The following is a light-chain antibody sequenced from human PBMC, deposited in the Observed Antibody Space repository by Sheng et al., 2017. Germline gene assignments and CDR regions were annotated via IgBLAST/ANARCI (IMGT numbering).Light chain of an antibody. Sequence: EIVMTQSPATLSVSPGERATLSCRASQSVSSDLAWYRQKSGQAPRLLIHGASTRATGVPARFSGSGSGTEFTLTISSLQSEDFATYYCQQYNSLYTFGQGTKLEX. CDR2: GAS. CDR1: QSVSSD. V-gene: IGKV3-15*01. CDR3: QQYNSLYT. J-gene: IGKJ2*01.